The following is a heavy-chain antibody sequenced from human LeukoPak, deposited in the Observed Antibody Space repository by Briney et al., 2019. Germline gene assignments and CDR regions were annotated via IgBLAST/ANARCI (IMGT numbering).Heavy chain of an antibody. CDR2: ISSSSSYI. CDR3: AKDLSSGSRRAY. V-gene: IGHV3-21*01. Sequence: GGSLRLSCAASGFTFDDYAMHWVRQAPGKGLEWVSSISSSSSYIYYADSVKGRFTISRDNAKNSLYLQMNSLRAEDTGVYYCAKDLSSGSRRAYWGQGTLVTVSS. CDR1: GFTFDDYA. J-gene: IGHJ4*02. D-gene: IGHD6-19*01.